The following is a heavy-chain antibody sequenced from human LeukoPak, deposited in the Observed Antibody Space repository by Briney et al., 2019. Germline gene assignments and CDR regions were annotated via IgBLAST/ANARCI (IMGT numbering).Heavy chain of an antibody. Sequence: GESLKISCKGSGYSFSIYWIGWVRQLPGKGLEWMGIIYPGDSDTRYSPSFQGQVTISADKSISTAYLQWSSLKASDTAMYYCARLPLDFWSGYYTGGAFDIWGQGTMVTVSS. CDR3: ARLPLDFWSGYYTGGAFDI. D-gene: IGHD3-3*01. CDR2: IYPGDSDT. CDR1: GYSFSIYW. V-gene: IGHV5-51*01. J-gene: IGHJ3*02.